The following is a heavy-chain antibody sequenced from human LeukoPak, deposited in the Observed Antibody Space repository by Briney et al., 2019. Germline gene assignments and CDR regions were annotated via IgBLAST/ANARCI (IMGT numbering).Heavy chain of an antibody. J-gene: IGHJ4*02. D-gene: IGHD5-12*01. Sequence: PGGSLRLSCAASGFTFSVYEMSWVRRAPGKGLEWVSYISSSGSNIYYAGSLKGRFTISRDNAKNSLYLQMNSLRAEDTAVYYCAKDGAWSGYDLDYWGQGTLVTVSS. CDR3: AKDGAWSGYDLDY. CDR2: ISSSGSNI. CDR1: GFTFSVYE. V-gene: IGHV3-48*03.